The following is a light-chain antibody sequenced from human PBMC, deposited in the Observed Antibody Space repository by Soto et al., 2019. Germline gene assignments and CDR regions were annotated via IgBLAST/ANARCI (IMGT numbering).Light chain of an antibody. CDR1: SSDVGGYNY. CDR2: DVN. Sequence: QSALTQPASVSGSPGQSITISCTGTSSDVGGYNYVSWYQQHPGKAPKLMIYDVNNRPSGVSNRFSGSKSGNTASLTISGLQAEDEADYYRSSYTGSSTYVVFGGGTQLTVL. V-gene: IGLV2-14*01. CDR3: SSYTGSSTYVV. J-gene: IGLJ2*01.